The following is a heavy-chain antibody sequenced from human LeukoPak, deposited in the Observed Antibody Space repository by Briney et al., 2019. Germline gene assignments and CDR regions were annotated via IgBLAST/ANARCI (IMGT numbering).Heavy chain of an antibody. CDR1: GGSISSYY. CDR3: ARVAGYCSGGSCYSAEFDY. V-gene: IGHV4-59*01. CDR2: IYYSGST. Sequence: SETLSLTCTVSGGSISSYYWSWIRQLPGKGLEWIGYIYYSGSTNYNPSLKSRVTISVDTSKNQFSLKLSSVTAADTAVYYCARVAGYCSGGSCYSAEFDYWGQGTLVTVSS. J-gene: IGHJ4*02. D-gene: IGHD2-15*01.